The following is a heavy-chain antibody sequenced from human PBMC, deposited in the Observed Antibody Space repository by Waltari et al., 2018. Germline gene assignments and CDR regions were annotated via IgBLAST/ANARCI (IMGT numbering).Heavy chain of an antibody. CDR2: STGNGGTT. V-gene: IGHV3-64*07. CDR1: GFTFSNYA. Sequence: EVQLMESGGGLVQPGGSLRLSCAASGFTFSNYAMHWVRQAPGKGLEYVSASTGNGGTTFYAESGEGRFTISRDNSKNTLFLQMGSLRPEDMAVYCCARIFHVNGGSYYDYWGQGTLVTVSS. CDR3: ARIFHVNGGSYYDY. D-gene: IGHD2-15*01. J-gene: IGHJ4*02.